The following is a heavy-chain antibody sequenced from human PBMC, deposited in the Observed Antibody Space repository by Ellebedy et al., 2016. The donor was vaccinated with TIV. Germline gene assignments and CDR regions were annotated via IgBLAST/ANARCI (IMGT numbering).Heavy chain of an antibody. CDR1: GGSISSYY. CDR2: ISYSGST. CDR3: ARVVWQQPVSYAFDI. V-gene: IGHV4-59*01. J-gene: IGHJ3*02. D-gene: IGHD6-13*01. Sequence: MPGGFLRLSCTVSGGSISSYYWSWIRQPPGKGLEWIGYISYSGSTNYNPSLKSRVTISVDTSKNQFSLRLSSVTAADTAVYYCARVVWQQPVSYAFDIWGQGTMVTVSS.